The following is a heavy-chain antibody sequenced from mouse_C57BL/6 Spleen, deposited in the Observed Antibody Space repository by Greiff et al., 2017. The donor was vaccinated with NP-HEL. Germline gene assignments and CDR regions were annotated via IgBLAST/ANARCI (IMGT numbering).Heavy chain of an antibody. CDR3: ARGYYGSSGYWYFDV. CDR1: GYAFSSSW. Sequence: QVQLQQSGPELVKPGASVKISCKASGYAFSSSWMNWVKQRPGKGLEWLGRIYPGDGDTNYNGKFKGKATLTADKSSSTAYMQLSSLTSEDSAVYFCARGYYGSSGYWYFDVWGTGTTVTVSS. J-gene: IGHJ1*03. CDR2: IYPGDGDT. D-gene: IGHD1-1*01. V-gene: IGHV1-82*01.